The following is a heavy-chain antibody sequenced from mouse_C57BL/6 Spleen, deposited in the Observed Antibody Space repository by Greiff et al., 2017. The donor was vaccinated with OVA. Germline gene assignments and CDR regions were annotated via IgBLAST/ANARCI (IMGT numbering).Heavy chain of an antibody. D-gene: IGHD2-12*01. CDR2: IDPSDSET. J-gene: IGHJ2*01. CDR1: GYTFTSYW. Sequence: VQLQQPGAELVRPGSSVKLSCKASGYTFTSYWMHWVKQRPIQGLEWIGNIDPSDSETHYNQKFKDKATLTVDKSSSTAYMQLSSLTSEDSAVYYDARGRRPYYFDYWGQGTTLTVSS. CDR3: ARGRRPYYFDY. V-gene: IGHV1-52*01.